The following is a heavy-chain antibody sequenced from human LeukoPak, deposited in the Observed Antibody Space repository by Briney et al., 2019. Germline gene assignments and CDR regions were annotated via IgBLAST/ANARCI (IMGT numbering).Heavy chain of an antibody. CDR2: ISGSGGST. CDR1: GFTFSSYA. J-gene: IGHJ4*02. Sequence: GGSLRLSCAAPGFTFSSYAMSWVRQAPGKGLEWVSAISGSGGSTYYADSVKGRFTISRDNSKNTLYLQMNSLRAEDTAVYYCAKAIGTTGTGTPFDYWGQGTLVTVSS. V-gene: IGHV3-23*01. CDR3: AKAIGTTGTGTPFDY. D-gene: IGHD1-1*01.